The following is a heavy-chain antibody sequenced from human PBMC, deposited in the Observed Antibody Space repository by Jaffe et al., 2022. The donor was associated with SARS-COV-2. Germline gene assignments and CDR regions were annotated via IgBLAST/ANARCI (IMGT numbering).Heavy chain of an antibody. Sequence: QVQLQESGPGLVKPSQTLSLTCTVSGGSISSGDYYWSWIRQPAGKGLEWIGRIFTRGGTDYNPSLKGRVTISVDTSRNRFSLKLSSVTAADTAVYYCAREGDYSNYMNYWGQGILVTVSS. J-gene: IGHJ4*02. CDR3: AREGDYSNYMNY. CDR1: GGSISSGDYY. V-gene: IGHV4-61*02. CDR2: IFTRGGT. D-gene: IGHD4-4*01.